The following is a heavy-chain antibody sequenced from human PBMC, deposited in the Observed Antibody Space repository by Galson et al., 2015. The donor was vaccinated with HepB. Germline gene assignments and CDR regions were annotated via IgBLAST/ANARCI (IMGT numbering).Heavy chain of an antibody. Sequence: CAISGDSVSSNSAAWNWIRQSPSRGLEWLGRTYYRSKWYNDYAVSVKSRITINPDTSKNQFSLQLNSVTPEDTAVYYCARVIVVVPAGLMMAVNAFDIWGQGTMVTVSS. CDR3: ARVIVVVPAGLMMAVNAFDI. V-gene: IGHV6-1*01. J-gene: IGHJ3*02. CDR2: TYYRSKWYN. D-gene: IGHD2-2*01. CDR1: GDSVSSNSAA.